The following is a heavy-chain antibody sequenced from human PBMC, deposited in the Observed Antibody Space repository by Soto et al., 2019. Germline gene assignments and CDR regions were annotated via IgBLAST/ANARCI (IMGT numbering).Heavy chain of an antibody. V-gene: IGHV3-21*06. CDR2: ISSRSTNI. CDR1: GFTFIGYS. CDR3: AKFTEPGYSSIWYYFEY. D-gene: IGHD6-19*01. Sequence: GGSLRLSCVGSGFTFIGYSMAWVRQAPGRGLEWVASISSRSTNIDYADSVKGRFTISRDNAKNLVSLQMSSLRGEDTALYYCAKFTEPGYSSIWYYFEYWGQGTPVTVSS. J-gene: IGHJ4*02.